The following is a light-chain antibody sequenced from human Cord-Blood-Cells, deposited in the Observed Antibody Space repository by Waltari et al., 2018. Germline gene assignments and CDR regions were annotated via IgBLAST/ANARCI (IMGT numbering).Light chain of an antibody. J-gene: IGLJ1*01. CDR1: SSNIRAGYD. CDR3: QSYDSSLSGLYV. CDR2: GNS. V-gene: IGLV1-40*01. Sequence: QSVLTQPPSVSGAPGQRVTISCPGSSSNIRAGYDVHWYQQLPGTAPKLLIYGNSNRPSGVPDRFSGSKSGTSASLAITGLQAEDEADYYCQSYDSSLSGLYVFGTGTKVTVL.